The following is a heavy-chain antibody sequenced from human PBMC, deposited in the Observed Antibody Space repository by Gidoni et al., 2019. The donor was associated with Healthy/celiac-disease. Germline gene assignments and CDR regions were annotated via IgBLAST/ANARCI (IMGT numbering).Heavy chain of an antibody. CDR3: ASSDCSGGSCYSVNWFDP. Sequence: QVQLVQSGAEVKKPGSSVKVSCKASGGPFSSYTISWVRQAPGQGLEWMGRIIPILGIANYAQKFQGRVTITADKSTSTAYMELSSLRSEDTAVYYCASSDCSGGSCYSVNWFDPWGQGTLVTVSS. CDR1: GGPFSSYT. J-gene: IGHJ5*02. CDR2: IIPILGIA. D-gene: IGHD2-15*01. V-gene: IGHV1-69*02.